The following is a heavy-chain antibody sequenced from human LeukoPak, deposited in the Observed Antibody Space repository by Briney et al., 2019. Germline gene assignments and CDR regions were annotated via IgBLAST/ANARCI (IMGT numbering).Heavy chain of an antibody. CDR1: GGSISSYY. CDR3: ARELRGDIVVVPAAMCWFDP. Sequence: SETLSLTCTVSGGSISSYYWSWIRQPAGKGLEWIGRIYTSGSTNYNPSLKSRVTMSVDTSKNQFSPKLSSVTAADTAVYYCARELRGDIVVVPAAMCWFDPWGQGALVTVSS. D-gene: IGHD2-2*01. CDR2: IYTSGST. V-gene: IGHV4-4*07. J-gene: IGHJ5*02.